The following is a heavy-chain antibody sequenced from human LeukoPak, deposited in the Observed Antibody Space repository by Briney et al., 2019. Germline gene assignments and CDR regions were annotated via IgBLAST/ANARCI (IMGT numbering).Heavy chain of an antibody. V-gene: IGHV4-59*01. CDR3: ARSYYGSGSYYSFDY. J-gene: IGHJ4*02. Sequence: SETLSLTCSVSGGSLSTYYWTWIRQSPGKGLEWIGYIYYSESTNYNPSLKSRVTISVDTSKNQFSLNLSSVTAADTAVYYCARSYYGSGSYYSFDYWGQGTLVTVSS. CDR1: GGSLSTYY. CDR2: IYYSEST. D-gene: IGHD3-10*01.